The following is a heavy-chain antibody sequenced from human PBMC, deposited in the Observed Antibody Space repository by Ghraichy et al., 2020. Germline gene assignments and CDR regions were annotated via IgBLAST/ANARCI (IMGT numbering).Heavy chain of an antibody. Sequence: GESLNISCVASGIAFNNAWMSWVRQAPGKGLDWIGRIKNKIDGGTTDYPAPVKGRFTISRDDSNNTLYLEMNSLKAEDTAMYYCTTWGYYALGGLEYWGQGALVTVSS. D-gene: IGHD3-10*01. CDR1: GIAFNNAW. J-gene: IGHJ4*02. CDR2: IKNKIDGGTT. CDR3: TTWGYYALGGLEY. V-gene: IGHV3-15*01.